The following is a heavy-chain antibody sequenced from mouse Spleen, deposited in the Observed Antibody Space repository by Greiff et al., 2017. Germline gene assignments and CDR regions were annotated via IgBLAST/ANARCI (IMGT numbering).Heavy chain of an antibody. CDR1: GYTFTDYY. D-gene: IGHD1-1*01. CDR3: ARSGITTVVAPYAMDY. CDR2: INPNNGGT. J-gene: IGHJ4*01. V-gene: IGHV1-26*01. Sequence: EVQLQQSGPELVKPGASVKISCKASGYTFTDYYMNWVKQSHGKSLEWIGDINPNNGGTSYNQKFKGKATLTVDKSSSTAYMELRSLTSEDSAVYYCARSGITTVVAPYAMDYWGQGTSVTVSS.